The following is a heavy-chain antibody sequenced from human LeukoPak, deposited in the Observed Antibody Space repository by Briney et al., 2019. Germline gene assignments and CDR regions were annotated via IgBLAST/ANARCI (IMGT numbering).Heavy chain of an antibody. D-gene: IGHD6-19*01. CDR3: AREYSSGWTSDY. Sequence: GGSLRLSCAASGFIFSTHAVSWVRQAPGKGLVWVSRINSDGNYTTYADSVKGRFTISRDNAKNTLSLQMNSLRAEDTAVYYCAREYSSGWTSDYWGQGTLVTVSS. V-gene: IGHV3-74*01. CDR2: INSDGNYT. J-gene: IGHJ4*02. CDR1: GFIFSTHA.